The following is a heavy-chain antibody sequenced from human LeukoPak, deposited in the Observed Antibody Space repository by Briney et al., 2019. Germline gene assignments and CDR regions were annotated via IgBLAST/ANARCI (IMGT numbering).Heavy chain of an antibody. CDR2: IKQDGSEQ. V-gene: IGHV3-7*01. CDR3: ARDKIMGPSKFGY. D-gene: IGHD1-26*01. CDR1: GFGFSDYW. J-gene: IGHJ4*02. Sequence: GESLRLSCAVSGFGFSDYWMSWVRQAPGKGLEWVANIKQDGSEQYYVDPVKGRFTISRDNAKNSLYLQMDSLRAEDTAVYYCARDKIMGPSKFGYWGQGTLVTVSS.